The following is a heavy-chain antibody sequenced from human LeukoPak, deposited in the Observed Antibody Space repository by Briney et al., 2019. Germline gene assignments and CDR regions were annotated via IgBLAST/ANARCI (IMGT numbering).Heavy chain of an antibody. CDR3: ASILYDPAAFDI. CDR2: IYSGGST. Sequence: PGGSLRLSCAASGFTVSSNYMSWVRQAPGKGLEWVSVIYSGGSTYYADSVKGRFTISRDNSKNTLHLQMNSLRAEDTAVYYCASILYDPAAFDIWGQGTMVTVSS. J-gene: IGHJ3*02. CDR1: GFTVSSNY. V-gene: IGHV3-53*01. D-gene: IGHD3-16*01.